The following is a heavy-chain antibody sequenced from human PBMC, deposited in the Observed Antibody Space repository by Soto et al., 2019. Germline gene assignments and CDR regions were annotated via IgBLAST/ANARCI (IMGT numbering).Heavy chain of an antibody. CDR2: IYYSGST. J-gene: IGHJ5*02. CDR1: GGSISSYY. V-gene: IGHV4-59*01. Sequence: PSETLSLTCTVSGGSISSYYWSWIRQPPGKGLEWIGYIYYSGSTNYNPSLKSRVTITVDMSKNQFSLKLSYVTAADTAVYYCARYPAAYYGWFDPWGQGTLVTVSS. CDR3: ARYPAAYYGWFDP. D-gene: IGHD3-16*01.